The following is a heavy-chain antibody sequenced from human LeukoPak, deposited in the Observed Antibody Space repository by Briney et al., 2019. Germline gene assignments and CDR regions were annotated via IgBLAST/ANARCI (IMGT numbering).Heavy chain of an antibody. CDR3: ASAAERELLNRPHFDH. V-gene: IGHV1-69*01. CDR1: GGNFSNYD. CDR2: IIPVYRTA. J-gene: IGHJ4*02. D-gene: IGHD3-10*01. Sequence: SVKVSCKVSGGNFSNYDISWVRQAPGQGLEWMGGIIPVYRTAAYAQKFQGRVTITADEFTSTGYMEMTSLRPEGTAIYYCASAAERELLNRPHFDHWGQGTLVSVSS.